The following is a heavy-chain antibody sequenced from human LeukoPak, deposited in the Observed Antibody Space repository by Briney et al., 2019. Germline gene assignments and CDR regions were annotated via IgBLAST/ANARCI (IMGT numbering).Heavy chain of an antibody. CDR1: GGSISSSSYY. CDR3: AISPLGAFGY. V-gene: IGHV4-39*01. CDR2: IYYSGST. D-gene: IGHD1-26*01. J-gene: IGHJ4*02. Sequence: SETLSLTCTVSGGSISSSSYYWGWIRQPPGKGLEWIGSIYYSGSTYYNPSLKSRVTISVDTSKNQFSLKLSSVTAADTAVYYCAISPLGAFGYWGQGTLVTVPS.